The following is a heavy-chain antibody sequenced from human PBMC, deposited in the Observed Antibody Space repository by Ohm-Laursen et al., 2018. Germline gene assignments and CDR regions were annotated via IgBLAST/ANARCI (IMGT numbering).Heavy chain of an antibody. V-gene: IGHV4-59*12. D-gene: IGHD6-13*01. CDR2: IYYSGST. Sequence: SETLSLTCAVSGGSISSYYWSWIRQPPGKGLEWIGYIYYSGSTNYNPSLKSRVTISVDTSKNQFSLKLSSVTAADTAVYYCARGKAAAVGYWGQGTLVTVSS. CDR3: ARGKAAAVGY. CDR1: GGSISSYY. J-gene: IGHJ4*02.